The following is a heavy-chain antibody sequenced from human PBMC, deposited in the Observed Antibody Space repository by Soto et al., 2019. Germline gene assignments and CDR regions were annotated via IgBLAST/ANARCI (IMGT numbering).Heavy chain of an antibody. J-gene: IGHJ4*02. CDR2: IYYSGST. D-gene: IGHD1-26*01. V-gene: IGHV4-38-2*01. CDR1: GYSISSSNW. Sequence: PSETLSLTCAVSGYSISSSNWWGWIRQPPGKGLEWIGSIYYSGSTYYNPSLKSRVTISVDTSKNQFSLKLSSVTAADTAVYYCARRGGVGATTYDYWGQGTLVTVSS. CDR3: ARRGGVGATTYDY.